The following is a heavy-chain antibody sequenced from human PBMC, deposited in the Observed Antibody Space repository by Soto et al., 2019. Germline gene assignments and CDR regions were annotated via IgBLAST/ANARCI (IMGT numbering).Heavy chain of an antibody. J-gene: IGHJ4*02. CDR2: IIPIFGTA. CDR1: GGTFSSYA. D-gene: IGHD1-26*01. Sequence: QVQLVQSGAEVKKPGSSVKVSCKASGGTFSSYAISWVRQAPGQGLEWMGGIIPIFGTANYAQKFQGRVTITADESTSPGYMELSSLRSEDTAVYYCARLWSGSLYYFDYWGQGTLVTVSS. V-gene: IGHV1-69*01. CDR3: ARLWSGSLYYFDY.